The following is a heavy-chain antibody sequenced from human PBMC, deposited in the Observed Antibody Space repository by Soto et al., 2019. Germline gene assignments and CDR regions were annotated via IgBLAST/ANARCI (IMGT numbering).Heavy chain of an antibody. CDR3: AAYGSGSYYGGAYYFDY. Sequence: SVKVSCKASGFTFTSSAVQWVRQARGQRLEWIGWIVVGSGNTNYAQKFQERVTITRDMSTSTAYMELSSLRSEDTAVYYCAAYGSGSYYGGAYYFDYWGQGTLVTVSS. V-gene: IGHV1-58*01. CDR1: GFTFTSSA. J-gene: IGHJ4*02. D-gene: IGHD3-10*01. CDR2: IVVGSGNT.